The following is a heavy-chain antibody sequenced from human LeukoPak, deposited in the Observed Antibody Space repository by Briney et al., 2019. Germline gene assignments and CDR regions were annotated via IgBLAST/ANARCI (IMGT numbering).Heavy chain of an antibody. J-gene: IGHJ6*02. Sequence: GGSLRLSCAASGFIFSSYSMSWVRQAPGKGLEWVSVITGSGGNTYYADSVKGRFTISKDNSRNTVYLQMSSLRVDDTAVYYCAKAASSSWPSYYYGMDVWGQGTTVTVSS. CDR2: ITGSGGNT. CDR3: AKAASSSWPSYYYGMDV. CDR1: GFIFSSYS. D-gene: IGHD6-13*01. V-gene: IGHV3-23*01.